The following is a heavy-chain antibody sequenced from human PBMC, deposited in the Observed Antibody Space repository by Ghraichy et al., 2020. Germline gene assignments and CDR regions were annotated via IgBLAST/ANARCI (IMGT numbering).Heavy chain of an antibody. CDR2: IYHSGST. D-gene: IGHD1-26*01. CDR3: ARDSGGSYLPVYYYYGMDV. V-gene: IGHV4-38-2*02. J-gene: IGHJ6*02. Sequence: SETLSLTCAVSGYSISSGYYWGWIRQPPGKGLEWIGSIYHSGSTYYNPSLKSRVTISVDTSKNQFSLKLSSVTAADTAVYYCARDSGGSYLPVYYYYGMDVWGQGTTVTVSS. CDR1: GYSISSGYY.